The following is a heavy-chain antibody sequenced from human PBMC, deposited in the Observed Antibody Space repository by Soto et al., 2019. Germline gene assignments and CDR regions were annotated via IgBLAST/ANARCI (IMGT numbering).Heavy chain of an antibody. Sequence: GGSLRLSCAASGFTFSSYAMSWVRQAPGKGLEWVSGISGSGGSTFYADSVKGRFTISRDNSKNTLYLQMSSLRAEDTAVYYCAKDLRWQQLPPSPTDYWGQGTLVTVSS. CDR1: GFTFSSYA. CDR3: AKDLRWQQLPPSPTDY. J-gene: IGHJ4*02. V-gene: IGHV3-23*01. D-gene: IGHD6-13*01. CDR2: ISGSGGST.